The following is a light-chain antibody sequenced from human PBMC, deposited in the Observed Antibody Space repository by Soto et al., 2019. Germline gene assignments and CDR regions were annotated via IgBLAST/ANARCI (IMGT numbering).Light chain of an antibody. V-gene: IGKV3-11*01. CDR1: QNIRDY. CDR2: DAS. J-gene: IGKJ4*01. Sequence: ETVLTQSPATLSLSPGARATLSCRASQNIRDYLIWYQQKPGQAPRLLIYDASSRATGVPARFSGSGFGTDFTLIINNLGPEDFAVYYCQQRGNWPLTFGGGTKVEI. CDR3: QQRGNWPLT.